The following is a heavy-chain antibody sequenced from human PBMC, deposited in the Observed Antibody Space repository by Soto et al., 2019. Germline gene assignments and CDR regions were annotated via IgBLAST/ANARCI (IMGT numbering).Heavy chain of an antibody. CDR2: IITGNGNT. V-gene: IGHV1-3*04. Sequence: QVQLVQSGAEVKKPGASVKASCNASGDIFTTHAIHWVRQAPGQRPEWMGWIITGNGNTKYSQNFQGRVTITWDSSATTAYIELTSLRSEDTAVYYCARSGDSGSYHDYWGQGTLVTVSS. CDR3: ARSGDSGSYHDY. CDR1: GDIFTTHA. J-gene: IGHJ4*02. D-gene: IGHD3-10*01.